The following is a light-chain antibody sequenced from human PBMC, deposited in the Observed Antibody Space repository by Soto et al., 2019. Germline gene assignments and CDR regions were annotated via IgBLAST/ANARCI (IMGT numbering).Light chain of an antibody. CDR1: QTISSW. Sequence: DIPIAPSPSTPSGSVGDRVTIPFRASQTISSWLAWYQQKPGKAPKLLIYKASTLKSGVPSRFSGSGSGTEFTLTISSLQPDDFATYYCQHYNSYSEAFGQGTKVDI. CDR2: KAS. CDR3: QHYNSYSEA. J-gene: IGKJ1*01. V-gene: IGKV1-5*03.